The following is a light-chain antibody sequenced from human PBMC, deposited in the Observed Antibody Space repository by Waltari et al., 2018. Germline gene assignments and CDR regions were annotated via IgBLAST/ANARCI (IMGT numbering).Light chain of an antibody. Sequence: EIVMTQSPATLSVSPGERATLSCRASQSVSSNLAWYQQKPGQPLRLLIFDASRRATGLPARFSGTGSGREFTLTINSLQSEDVAIYYCQQYSNWPPWTFGQGTTVEIK. CDR2: DAS. J-gene: IGKJ1*01. CDR3: QQYSNWPPWT. V-gene: IGKV3-15*01. CDR1: QSVSSN.